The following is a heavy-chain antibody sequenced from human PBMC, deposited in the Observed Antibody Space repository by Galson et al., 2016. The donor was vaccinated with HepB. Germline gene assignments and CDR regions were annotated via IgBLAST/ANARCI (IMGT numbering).Heavy chain of an antibody. CDR2: INNDGSST. CDR1: GFTVSSYW. CDR3: ARGPPTVGAISALLDY. D-gene: IGHD1-26*01. J-gene: IGHJ4*02. Sequence: SLRLSCAASGFTVSSYWMYWVRQAPGKGLVWVSRINNDGSSTSYADSVKGRFTISRDNAKNTLYLQMNSLRAEDTAVYYCARGPPTVGAISALLDYWGQGTLVTVSS. V-gene: IGHV3-74*01.